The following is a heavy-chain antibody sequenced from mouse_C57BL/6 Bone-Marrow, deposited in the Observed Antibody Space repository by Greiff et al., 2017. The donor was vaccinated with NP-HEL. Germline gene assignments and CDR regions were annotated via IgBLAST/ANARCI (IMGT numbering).Heavy chain of an antibody. V-gene: IGHV1-52*01. CDR2: IDPSDSET. CDR1: GYTFTSYW. J-gene: IGHJ3*01. CDR3: AREYYSNYVPFAY. Sequence: QVQLQQPGAELVRPGSSVKLSCKASGYTFTSYWMHWVKQRPTQGLEWIGNIDPSDSETHYNQKFKDKATLTVDKSSSTAYMQLSSLTSEDSAVYYCAREYYSNYVPFAYWGQGTLVTVSA. D-gene: IGHD2-5*01.